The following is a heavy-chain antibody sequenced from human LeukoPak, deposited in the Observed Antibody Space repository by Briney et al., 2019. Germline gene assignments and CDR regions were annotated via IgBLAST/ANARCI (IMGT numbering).Heavy chain of an antibody. J-gene: IGHJ4*02. CDR1: GFTFFTYS. Sequence: GRSLRLSCAASGFTFFTYSMHWVRQAPGKGLEWVAVISYDGSNKYYADSVKGRLTISRDNSKNTLYLQMNSLRAEDTAVYYCARAILYYDSSGEQAAPLCDYWGQGTLVTVSS. D-gene: IGHD3-22*01. CDR3: ARAILYYDSSGEQAAPLCDY. V-gene: IGHV3-30*04. CDR2: ISYDGSNK.